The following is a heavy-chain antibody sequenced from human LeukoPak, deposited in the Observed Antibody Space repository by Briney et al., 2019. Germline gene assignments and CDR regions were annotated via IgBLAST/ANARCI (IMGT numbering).Heavy chain of an antibody. CDR3: AKVAVAGGYNWFDP. CDR2: IVGSVHST. J-gene: IGHJ5*02. V-gene: IGHV3-23*01. CDR1: GFTFSSYA. Sequence: GGSLRLSCAASGFTFSSYALSWVRQAPGKGLEWVSAIVGSVHSTYYAVSVKGRFTISRDNSKNTLYLQMSSLRVDDTAVYYCAKVAVAGGYNWFDPWGQGTLVTVSS. D-gene: IGHD6-19*01.